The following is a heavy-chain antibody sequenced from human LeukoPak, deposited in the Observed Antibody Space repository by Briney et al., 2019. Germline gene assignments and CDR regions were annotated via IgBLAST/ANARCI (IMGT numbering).Heavy chain of an antibody. D-gene: IGHD6-19*01. J-gene: IGHJ4*02. Sequence: SETLSLTRTVSGGSISTYYWSWIRQSPGKGLEWIGYVYYTGSTSYSPSLQGRVAISVDTSRNQFSLRLTSVTAADTAVYYCARGPSGWYPPYFDSWGQGTLVTVSS. V-gene: IGHV4-59*01. CDR2: VYYTGST. CDR3: ARGPSGWYPPYFDS. CDR1: GGSISTYY.